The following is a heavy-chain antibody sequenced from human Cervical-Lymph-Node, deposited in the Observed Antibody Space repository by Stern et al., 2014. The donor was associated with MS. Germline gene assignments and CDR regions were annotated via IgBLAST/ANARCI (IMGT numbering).Heavy chain of an antibody. V-gene: IGHV5-51*06. J-gene: IGHJ4*02. CDR1: GYTFISYW. CDR2: IYPGDPHT. Sequence: EVQLVESGADLKKPGESLKLSCKGSGYTFISYWIAWVLPMPGKGLEWMGIIYPGDPHTSYRPSFHARCTISPDNTPSPANLRWRSLKASDSAMYYCARLPWDSSGPIDYWGQGTLVTVSS. CDR3: ARLPWDSSGPIDY. D-gene: IGHD3-22*01.